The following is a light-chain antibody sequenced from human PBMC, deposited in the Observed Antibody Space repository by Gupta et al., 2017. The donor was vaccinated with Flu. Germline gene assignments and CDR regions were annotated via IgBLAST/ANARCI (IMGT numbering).Light chain of an antibody. CDR3: QQTYRTRT. J-gene: IGKJ1*01. Sequence: DIQMSQSPSSLSASVGDRVTITCRASQSLSNYLNWYQQKPGEVPKLLIYAASSLHSGVPSRFSGYGSGTEYTLTISNLQPEDFATYYCQQTYRTRTFGQGTKVEIK. CDR2: AAS. CDR1: QSLSNY. V-gene: IGKV1-39*01.